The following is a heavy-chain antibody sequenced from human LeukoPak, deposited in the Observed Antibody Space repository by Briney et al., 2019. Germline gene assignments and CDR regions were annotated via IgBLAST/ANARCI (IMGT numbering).Heavy chain of an antibody. D-gene: IGHD2-2*01. Sequence: ASVKVSCKVSGYTLTELSMHWVRQAPGKGLKGMGGFDPDDGETIYAQKFQGRVSMTEDQSTDTAYMELSSLRSEDTAVYHCATGFAMWNWFDPWGQGTLVTVSS. CDR3: ATGFAMWNWFDP. CDR2: FDPDDGET. V-gene: IGHV1-24*01. CDR1: GYTLTELS. J-gene: IGHJ5*02.